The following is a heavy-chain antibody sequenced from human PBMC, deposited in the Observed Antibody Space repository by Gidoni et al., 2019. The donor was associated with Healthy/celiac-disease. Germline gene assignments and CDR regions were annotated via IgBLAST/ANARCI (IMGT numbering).Heavy chain of an antibody. Sequence: QMQLVQSGPEVKKPGTSVKVSCKASGFTFTSSAMQWVRQARGQRLEWIGWIVVGSGNTNYAQKFQERVTITRDMSTSTAYMELSSLRSEDTAVYYCAADSGWFGELKYYYYGMDVWGQGTTVTVSS. CDR1: GFTFTSSA. CDR2: IVVGSGNT. CDR3: AADSGWFGELKYYYYGMDV. V-gene: IGHV1-58*02. D-gene: IGHD3-10*01. J-gene: IGHJ6*02.